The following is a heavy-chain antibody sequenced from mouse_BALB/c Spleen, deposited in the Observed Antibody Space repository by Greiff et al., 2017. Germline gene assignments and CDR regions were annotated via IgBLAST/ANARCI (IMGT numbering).Heavy chain of an antibody. V-gene: IGHV5-17*02. CDR1: GFTFSSFG. J-gene: IGHJ3*01. Sequence: EVMLVESGGGLVQPGGSRKLSCAASGFTFSSFGMHWVRQAPEKGLEWVAYISSGSSTIYYADTVKGRFTISRDNPKNTLFLQMTSLRSEDTAMYYCARSGIYYDRPWFAYWGQGTLVTVSA. D-gene: IGHD2-4*01. CDR3: ARSGIYYDRPWFAY. CDR2: ISSGSSTI.